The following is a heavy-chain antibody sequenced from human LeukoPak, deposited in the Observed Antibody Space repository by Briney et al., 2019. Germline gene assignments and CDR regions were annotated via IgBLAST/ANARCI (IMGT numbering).Heavy chain of an antibody. Sequence: PGGSLRLSCAASGFTFSSYEMNWVRQAPGKGLEWVSYISSSGSTIYYADSVKGRFTISRDNAKNSLYLQMNSLRAEDTAVYYCARVPLWFGEWYFDYWGQGTLVTVSS. CDR3: ARVPLWFGEWYFDY. CDR2: ISSSGSTI. D-gene: IGHD3-10*01. V-gene: IGHV3-48*03. CDR1: GFTFSSYE. J-gene: IGHJ4*02.